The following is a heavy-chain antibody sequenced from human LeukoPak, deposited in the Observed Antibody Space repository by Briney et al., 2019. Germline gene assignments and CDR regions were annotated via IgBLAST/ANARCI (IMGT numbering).Heavy chain of an antibody. J-gene: IGHJ4*02. D-gene: IGHD6-19*01. V-gene: IGHV3-30*02. CDR2: IRYDGSNK. CDR1: GFTFSSYG. Sequence: GGSLRLSCAASGFTFSSYGMSWVRQAPGKGLEWVAFIRYDGSNKYYADSVKGRFTISRDNSKNTLYLQMNSLRAEDTAVYYCAKAQYSSGWYGGTFDYWGQGTLVTVSS. CDR3: AKAQYSSGWYGGTFDY.